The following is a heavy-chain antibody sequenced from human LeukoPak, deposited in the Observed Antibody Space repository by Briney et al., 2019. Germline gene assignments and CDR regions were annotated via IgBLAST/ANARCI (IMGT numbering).Heavy chain of an antibody. V-gene: IGHV3-30*18. Sequence: GGSLRLSCAASGFTFSSYGMHWVRQAPGKGLEWVAVISYDGSNKYYADSVKGRFTISRDNSKNTLYLQMNSLRAEDTAVYYCAKATGYFDWLSKSNWFDPWGQGTLVTVSS. D-gene: IGHD3-9*01. CDR2: ISYDGSNK. J-gene: IGHJ5*02. CDR3: AKATGYFDWLSKSNWFDP. CDR1: GFTFSSYG.